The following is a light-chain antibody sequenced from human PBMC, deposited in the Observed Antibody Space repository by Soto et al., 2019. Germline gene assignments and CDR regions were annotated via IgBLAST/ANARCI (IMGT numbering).Light chain of an antibody. CDR1: SSDIGGYNY. Sequence: QSVLTQPASVSESPGQSITISCTGTSSDIGGYNYVSWYQLHPGKAPKLIIYEVSNRPSGVSNRFSGFKSGNTASLTISGLQAEDEAEYYCTSYTISRTVVFGGGTKLTVL. CDR3: TSYTISRTVV. V-gene: IGLV2-14*01. CDR2: EVS. J-gene: IGLJ2*01.